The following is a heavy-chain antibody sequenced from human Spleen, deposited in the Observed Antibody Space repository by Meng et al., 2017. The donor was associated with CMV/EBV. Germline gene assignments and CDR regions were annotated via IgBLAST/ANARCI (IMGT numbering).Heavy chain of an antibody. Sequence: GFTFSSYAMHWVRQAPGKGLEWVAVISYDGTNKYYADSVKGRFTISKDNSKNTLYLQMNSLRAEDTAVYYCARTDCSSTSCRRKFEYWGQGTLVTVSS. J-gene: IGHJ4*02. CDR3: ARTDCSSTSCRRKFEY. V-gene: IGHV3-30*04. CDR2: ISYDGTNK. D-gene: IGHD2-2*01. CDR1: GFTFSSYA.